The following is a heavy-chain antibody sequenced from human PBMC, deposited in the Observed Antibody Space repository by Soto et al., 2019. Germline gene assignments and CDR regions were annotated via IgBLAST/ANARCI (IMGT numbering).Heavy chain of an antibody. CDR1: GFTLRSYW. Sequence: EEQLVASGGGLVQPGGSLRLSCEASGFTLRSYWMSWVRQAPGKGLEWLATIKTDASEKKYVDSVKGRFTVTRDNAKNSLYLQMDSMRAEYTAVYYCARDSGYCSGSSVNHYLDCCGRGTLVTVSS. D-gene: IGHD3-10*01. J-gene: IGHJ4*01. V-gene: IGHV3-7*01. CDR3: ARDSGYCSGSSVNHYLDC. CDR2: IKTDASEK.